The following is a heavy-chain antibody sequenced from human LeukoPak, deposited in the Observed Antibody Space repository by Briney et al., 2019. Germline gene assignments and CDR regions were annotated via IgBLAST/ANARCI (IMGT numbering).Heavy chain of an antibody. D-gene: IGHD6-13*01. Sequence: GGSLRLSCAASGFTFSSHWMTWVRQAPGKGLEWVANIKEDGTRKNYMDSVKGRFTISRDNAKNSLYLQMNSLRAEDTALYYCAKDIRGSSWYYFDYWGQGTLVIVSS. CDR1: GFTFSSHW. V-gene: IGHV3-7*03. CDR2: IKEDGTRK. CDR3: AKDIRGSSWYYFDY. J-gene: IGHJ4*02.